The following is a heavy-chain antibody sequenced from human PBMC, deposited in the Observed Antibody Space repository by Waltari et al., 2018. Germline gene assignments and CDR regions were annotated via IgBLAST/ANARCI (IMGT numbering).Heavy chain of an antibody. CDR3: VRDPIVATEV. Sequence: QVQLVQSGAEVKKPGASVKVSCKASGYTFTGYYMHWVRQAPGQGLKWMGRINPNRGGTNYAQKFQGRVTMTRDTSISTAYMELSRLRSDDTAVYYCVRDPIVATEVWGQGTLVTVSS. CDR1: GYTFTGYY. D-gene: IGHD5-12*01. V-gene: IGHV1-2*06. J-gene: IGHJ4*02. CDR2: INPNRGGT.